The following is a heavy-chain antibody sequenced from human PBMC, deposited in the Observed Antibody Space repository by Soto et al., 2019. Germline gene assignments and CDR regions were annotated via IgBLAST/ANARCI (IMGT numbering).Heavy chain of an antibody. D-gene: IGHD3-3*01. Sequence: PSETLSLTCAVYDGSFTGFHWTWIRRPPGKGQEWIGEIKHSGSTNYNPSLTRRVTISVDTSKNQFSLKLNSVTAADTAVYYCARGVPFGHYSMDVWGQGTTVTVSS. CDR1: DGSFTGFH. V-gene: IGHV4-34*01. CDR3: ARGVPFGHYSMDV. J-gene: IGHJ6*02. CDR2: IKHSGST.